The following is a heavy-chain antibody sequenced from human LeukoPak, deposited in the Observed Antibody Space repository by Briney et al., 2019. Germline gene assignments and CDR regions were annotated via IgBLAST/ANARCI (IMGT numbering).Heavy chain of an antibody. CDR2: IYYSGST. J-gene: IGHJ4*02. CDR3: ARASIVRKYSRDRGFYFDY. V-gene: IGHV4-30-4*01. CDR1: GGSISSGDYY. D-gene: IGHD6-6*01. Sequence: SETLSLTCTVSGGSISSGDYYWSWIRQPPGKGLEWIGYIYYSGSTYYNPSLKSRVTISVDTSKNQFSLKLSSVTAADTAVYYCARASIVRKYSRDRGFYFDYWGQGTLVTVSS.